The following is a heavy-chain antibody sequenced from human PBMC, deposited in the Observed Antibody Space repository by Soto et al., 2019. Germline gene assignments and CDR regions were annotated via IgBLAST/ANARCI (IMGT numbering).Heavy chain of an antibody. J-gene: IGHJ5*02. CDR3: ARERRAARHWFDP. V-gene: IGHV1-2*04. Sequence: GASVKVSCKASGYTFTGYYMHWVRQAPGQGLEWMGWINPNSGGTNYAQKFQGWVTMTRDTSISTAYMELSRLRSDDTAVYCCARERRAARHWFDPWGQGPLVTVSS. CDR2: INPNSGGT. CDR1: GYTFTGYY. D-gene: IGHD6-6*01.